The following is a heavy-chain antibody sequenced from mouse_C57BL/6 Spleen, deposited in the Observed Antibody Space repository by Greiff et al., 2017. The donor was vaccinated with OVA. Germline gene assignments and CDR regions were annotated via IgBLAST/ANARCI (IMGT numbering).Heavy chain of an antibody. V-gene: IGHV5-17*01. CDR3: ARPPADSNYVGYYFDY. CDR2: ISSGSITI. CDR1: GFTFSDYG. J-gene: IGHJ2*01. D-gene: IGHD2-5*01. Sequence: EVMLVESGGGLVKPGGSLKLSCAASGFTFSDYGMHWVRQATENGLEWVAYISSGSITIYYADTVKGRFTISRDNAKDTLFLQRTSLRSEDTAMYYCARPPADSNYVGYYFDYWGQGTTLTVSS.